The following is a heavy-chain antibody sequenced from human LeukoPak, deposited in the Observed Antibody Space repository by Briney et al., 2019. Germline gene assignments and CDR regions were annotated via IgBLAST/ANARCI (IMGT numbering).Heavy chain of an antibody. V-gene: IGHV3-53*01. CDR2: IYSGGST. CDR3: ARDKSRSGWPNYYYYGMDV. J-gene: IGHJ6*01. D-gene: IGHD6-19*01. CDR1: GFTVSSNY. Sequence: PGGSLRLSCAASGFTVSSNYMSWVRQAPGKGLEWVSVIYSGGSTYYADSVKGRFTIPRDNSKNTLYLQMNSLRAEDTAVYYCARDKSRSGWPNYYYYGMDVWGQGTTVTVSS.